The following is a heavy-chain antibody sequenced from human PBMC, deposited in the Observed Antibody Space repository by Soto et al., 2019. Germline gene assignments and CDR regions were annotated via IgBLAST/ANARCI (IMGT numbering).Heavy chain of an antibody. V-gene: IGHV1-69*02. Sequence: QVQLVQSGAEVKKPGSSVKVSCKASGGTFSSYTISWVRQAPGQGLEWMGRIIPILGIANYAQKFQGRVTITADKSTSTAYMELSILRSEDTAVYYCVLVAAWDYWGQGTLVTVSS. CDR1: GGTFSSYT. CDR2: IIPILGIA. D-gene: IGHD2-15*01. CDR3: VLVAAWDY. J-gene: IGHJ4*02.